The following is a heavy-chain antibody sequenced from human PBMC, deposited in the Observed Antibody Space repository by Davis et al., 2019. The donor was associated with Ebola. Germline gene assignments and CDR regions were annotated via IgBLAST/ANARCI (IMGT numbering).Heavy chain of an antibody. Sequence: SVQVSCKTSAGTFTNYAVNWVRQAPGQGLDWMGRIIPVVDTKDYAQKFQGRVTLTADKATNTAYMELSGLRFDDTAVYYCARGKWFDPWGQGTLVSVTS. CDR1: AGTFTNYA. CDR3: ARGKWFDP. J-gene: IGHJ5*02. V-gene: IGHV1-69*04. CDR2: IIPVVDTK.